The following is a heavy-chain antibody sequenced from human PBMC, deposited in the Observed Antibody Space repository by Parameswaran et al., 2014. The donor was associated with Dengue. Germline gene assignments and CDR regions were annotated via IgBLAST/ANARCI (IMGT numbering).Heavy chain of an antibody. CDR3: ARSSYCSSVSCYQSPWFDS. CDR2: IFSNDEK. D-gene: IGHD2-2*01. Sequence: SGPTLVKPTETLTLTCTVSGFSLSNIRMGVSWIRQPPGKALEWLAHIFSNDEKSYSSSLKSRLTISKDTSKSQVVLTMTNMDPVDTATYYCARSSYCSSVSCYQSPWFDSWGQGTLVTVSS. CDR1: GFSLSNIRMG. J-gene: IGHJ5*01. V-gene: IGHV2-26*01.